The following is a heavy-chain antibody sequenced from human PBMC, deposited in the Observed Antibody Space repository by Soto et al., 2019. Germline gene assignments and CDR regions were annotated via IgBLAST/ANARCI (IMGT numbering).Heavy chain of an antibody. CDR1: GDTIGTGGHT. Sequence: SETLSLTCDVSGDTIGTGGHTWAWIRQPPGKALEWIGHTYHSGNPYYNPSLKSRVIISVDRSKNTLYLQMNSLRAEDTAVYYCARPRYDDSGTPFDHWGQGTLVTVSS. CDR3: ARPRYDDSGTPFDH. CDR2: TYHSGNP. D-gene: IGHD3-22*01. J-gene: IGHJ4*02. V-gene: IGHV4-30-2*01.